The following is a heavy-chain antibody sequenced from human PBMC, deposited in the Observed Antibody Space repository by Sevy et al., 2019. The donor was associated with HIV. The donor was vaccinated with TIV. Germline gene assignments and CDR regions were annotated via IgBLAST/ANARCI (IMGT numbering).Heavy chain of an antibody. D-gene: IGHD3-22*01. CDR3: NLTESSLYYYDSSASDAFDI. Sequence: GGSLILSCAASGFTFSNAWMSWVRQAPGKGLEWVGRIKSKTDGGTTDYAAPVKGRFTISRDDSKNTLYLLMNSLKTEDTAVYYCNLTESSLYYYDSSASDAFDIWGQGTMVTVSS. CDR1: GFTFSNAW. J-gene: IGHJ3*02. CDR2: IKSKTDGGTT. V-gene: IGHV3-15*01.